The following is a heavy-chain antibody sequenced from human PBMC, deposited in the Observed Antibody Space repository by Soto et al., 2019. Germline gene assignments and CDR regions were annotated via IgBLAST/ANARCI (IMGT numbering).Heavy chain of an antibody. D-gene: IGHD6-13*01. Sequence: QVQLQESGPGLVKPSQTLSLTCNVSGGSVSSGGYYWSWVRQNPEKGLEWIGYHYNDGSTFYNPAVQSRTVISVDKTKNHLFLNLRSVTAADTAVYYCARARYAGKLLADWGQGTLVTVSS. J-gene: IGHJ4*01. CDR1: GGSVSSGGYY. CDR2: HYNDGST. CDR3: ARARYAGKLLAD. V-gene: IGHV4-31*03.